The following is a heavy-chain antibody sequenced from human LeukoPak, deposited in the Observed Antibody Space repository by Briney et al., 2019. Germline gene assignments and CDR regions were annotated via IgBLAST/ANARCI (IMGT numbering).Heavy chain of an antibody. CDR1: GFTFSSYW. J-gene: IGHJ4*02. CDR3: ARDLKYYYDSSGPPGY. CDR2: IKQDGSEK. D-gene: IGHD3-22*01. V-gene: IGHV3-7*01. Sequence: GGSLRLSCAASGFTFSSYWMSWVRQAPGKGLEWVANIKQDGSEKYYVDSVKGRFTISRDNAKNSLYLQMNSLRAEDTAVYYCARDLKYYYDSSGPPGYWGQGTLVTVSS.